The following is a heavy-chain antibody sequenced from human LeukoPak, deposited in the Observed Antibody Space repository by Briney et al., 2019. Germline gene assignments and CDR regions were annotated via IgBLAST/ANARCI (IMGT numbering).Heavy chain of an antibody. J-gene: IGHJ6*02. CDR3: ARVPTVTTDYYGMDV. Sequence: PSETLSLTCTVSGGSISSYYWSWIRQPAGKGLEWIGRLYTSGSNYNPSLKSRVTISVDTSKNQFSLKLSSVTAADTAVYYCARVPTVTTDYYGMDVWGQGTTVTVSS. CDR1: GGSISSYY. CDR2: LYTSGS. V-gene: IGHV4-4*07. D-gene: IGHD4-17*01.